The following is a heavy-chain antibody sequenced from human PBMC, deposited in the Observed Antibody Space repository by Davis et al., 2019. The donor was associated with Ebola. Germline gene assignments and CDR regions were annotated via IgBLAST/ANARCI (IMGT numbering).Heavy chain of an antibody. V-gene: IGHV3-7*01. J-gene: IGHJ4*02. CDR2: IKQDGSEK. CDR1: GFTFSRYW. D-gene: IGHD5-12*01. Sequence: PGGSLRLSCAASGFTFSRYWMSWVRQAPGKGLEWVANIKQDGSEKYYVDSVKGRFTISRDNAKNSLYLQMNSLRAEDTAVYYCVRASLYSGYSSWGQGTLVTVSS. CDR3: VRASLYSGYSS.